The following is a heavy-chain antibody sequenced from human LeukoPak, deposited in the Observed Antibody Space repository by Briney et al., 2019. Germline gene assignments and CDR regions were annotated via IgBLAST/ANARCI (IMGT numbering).Heavy chain of an antibody. V-gene: IGHV1-2*02. Sequence: AASVTVSCTASGYTFTGYYMHWVRQAPGQGLEWMGWINPNSGGTNYAQKFQGRVTMTRDTSISTAYMELSRLRSDDTAVYYCARGAGGGTSFMDVWGQGTTVTVSS. CDR3: ARGAGGGTSFMDV. D-gene: IGHD2-2*01. CDR1: GYTFTGYY. CDR2: INPNSGGT. J-gene: IGHJ6*02.